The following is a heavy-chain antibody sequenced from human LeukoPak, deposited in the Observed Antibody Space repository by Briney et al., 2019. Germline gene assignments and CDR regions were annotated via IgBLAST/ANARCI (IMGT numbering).Heavy chain of an antibody. Sequence: ASVKVSCKVSGYTFTGYYMHWVRQAPGQGLEWMGCVNPNSGGTNYAQKFQGRVTMTRDTSISTAYMELSRLRSDDTAVYYCATDDGGYYYYMDVWGKGTTVTVSS. J-gene: IGHJ6*03. CDR3: ATDDGGYYYYMDV. CDR2: VNPNSGGT. CDR1: GYTFTGYY. V-gene: IGHV1-2*02. D-gene: IGHD3-10*01.